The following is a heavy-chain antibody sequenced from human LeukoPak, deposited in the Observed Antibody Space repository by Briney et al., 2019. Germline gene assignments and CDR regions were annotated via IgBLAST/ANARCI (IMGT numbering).Heavy chain of an antibody. D-gene: IGHD1-26*01. V-gene: IGHV4-4*02. CDR3: ARLRARQGSGSYGDY. J-gene: IGHJ4*02. CDR2: IYHSGST. Sequence: SGTLSLTCAVSGGSISSSNWWSWVRQPPGKGLEWIGEIYHSGSTNYNPSLKSRVTISVDTSKNQFSLKLSSVTAADTAVYYCARLRARQGSGSYGDYWGQGTLVTVSS. CDR1: GGSISSSNW.